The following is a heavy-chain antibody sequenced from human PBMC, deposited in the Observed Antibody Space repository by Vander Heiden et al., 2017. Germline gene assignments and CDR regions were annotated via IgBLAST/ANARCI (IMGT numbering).Heavy chain of an antibody. J-gene: IGHJ3*02. D-gene: IGHD3-22*01. CDR3: ARVRNYDDSSGYHGAFDI. CDR1: GGSISSSSYY. CDR2: IYYSGST. Sequence: QLQLQESGPGLVKPSETLSLTCTVSGGSISSSSYYWGWIRQPPGKGLEWIGSIYYSGSTYYNPSLKRRVTISVDTSKNQFSRKLSSVTAAETAVYDCARVRNYDDSSGYHGAFDIWGQGTMVTVSS. V-gene: IGHV4-39*01.